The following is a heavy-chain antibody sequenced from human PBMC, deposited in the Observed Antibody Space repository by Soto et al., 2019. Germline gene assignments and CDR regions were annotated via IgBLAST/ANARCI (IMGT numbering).Heavy chain of an antibody. CDR2: FRGNDGGT. V-gene: IGHV3-23*01. J-gene: IGHJ5*02. CDR1: GFAFSAYT. D-gene: IGHD2-21*02. Sequence: VGSLRLCSDASGFAFSAYTLSLVRQAPGKGMEWVSTFRGNDGGTLYADSVKGRFTMSRDNSKNTLRRRINNQSPEDTAIYYLAKLSAILTAILNWFDPWGQGTLVTGSS. CDR3: AKLSAILTAILNWFDP.